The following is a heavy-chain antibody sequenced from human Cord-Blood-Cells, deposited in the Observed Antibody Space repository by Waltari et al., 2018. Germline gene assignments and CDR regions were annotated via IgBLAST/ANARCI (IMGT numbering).Heavy chain of an antibody. CDR1: GYNFTSYW. J-gene: IGHJ5*02. CDR2: IYPVDSDT. D-gene: IGHD6-13*01. Sequence: EVQLVKSVAEVKTPGDDLKIACKGSGYNFTSYWIVWVRQRHGKGLEWMGIIYPVDSDTRYSPSFQGQVTISADKSISTAYLQWSSLKASDTAMYYCARLEQPLNWFDPWGQGTLVTVSS. CDR3: ARLEQPLNWFDP. V-gene: IGHV5-51*03.